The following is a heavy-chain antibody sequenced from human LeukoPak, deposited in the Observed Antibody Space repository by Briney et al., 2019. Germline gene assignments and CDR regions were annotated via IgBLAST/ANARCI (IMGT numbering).Heavy chain of an antibody. CDR2: MNPNSGNT. Sequence: ASVKVSCKASGYTFTSYDINWVRQATGQGLEWMGWMNPNSGNTGYAQKFQGRVTMTRNTSISTAYMELRSLRSDDTAVYYCARGGTPYCGGDCYFDWGQGTLVTVSS. V-gene: IGHV1-8*01. J-gene: IGHJ4*02. D-gene: IGHD2-21*02. CDR3: ARGGTPYCGGDCYFD. CDR1: GYTFTSYD.